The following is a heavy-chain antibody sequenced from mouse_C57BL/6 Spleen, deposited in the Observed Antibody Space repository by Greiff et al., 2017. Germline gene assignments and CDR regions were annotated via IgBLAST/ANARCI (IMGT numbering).Heavy chain of an antibody. Sequence: EVQLVESGGGLVKPGGSLKLSCAASGFTFSSYAMSWVRQTPEKRLEWVATISDGGSYTYYPDNVRGRFTISRDNAKNNRYLQMSHLKSEDTAMYYCARGGNYGSSSYYFDYWGQGTTLTVSS. CDR2: ISDGGSYT. V-gene: IGHV5-4*01. CDR3: ARGGNYGSSSYYFDY. J-gene: IGHJ2*01. D-gene: IGHD1-1*01. CDR1: GFTFSSYA.